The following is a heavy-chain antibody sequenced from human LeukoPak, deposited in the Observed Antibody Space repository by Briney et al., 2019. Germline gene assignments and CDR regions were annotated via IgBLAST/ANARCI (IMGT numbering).Heavy chain of an antibody. D-gene: IGHD5-12*01. CDR2: ISGSGGST. CDR1: GFTFSSYA. Sequence: GGSLRLSCAASGFTFSSYAMSWVRQAPGKGLEWVSAISGSGGSTYYADSVKGRFTISRDNSKNTLYLQMNSLRAEDTAVYYCAKGSVDIVAVNWFDPWGQGTLVTVSS. CDR3: AKGSVDIVAVNWFDP. V-gene: IGHV3-23*01. J-gene: IGHJ5*02.